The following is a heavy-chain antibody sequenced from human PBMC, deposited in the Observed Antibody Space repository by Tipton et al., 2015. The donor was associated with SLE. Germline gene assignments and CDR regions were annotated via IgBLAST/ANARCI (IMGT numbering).Heavy chain of an antibody. CDR3: ARHGPGMVVTPRAFDI. Sequence: TLSLTCTVSGGSISSYYWSWIRQPAGKGLEWIGRIYTSGSTNYNPSLKSRVTMSVDTSKNQFSLKLSSVTAADTAVYYCARHGPGMVVTPRAFDIWGQGTMVTVSS. CDR1: GGSISSYY. J-gene: IGHJ3*02. CDR2: IYTSGST. D-gene: IGHD4-23*01. V-gene: IGHV4-4*07.